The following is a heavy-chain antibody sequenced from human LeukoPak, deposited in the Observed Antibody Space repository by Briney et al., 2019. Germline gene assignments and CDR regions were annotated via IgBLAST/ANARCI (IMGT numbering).Heavy chain of an antibody. CDR3: ARGGRRDGTVSTYYFYAMDV. CDR1: GFTFSSYW. J-gene: IGHJ6*02. D-gene: IGHD3-10*01. Sequence: PGGSLRLSCAASGFTFSSYWMSWVRQAPGKGLEWVANIKQDGSEKYYVDSVKGRFTISRDNAKNSLYLQMNSLRAEDTAVYYCARGGRRDGTVSTYYFYAMDVWGQGTAVTVSS. CDR2: IKQDGSEK. V-gene: IGHV3-7*01.